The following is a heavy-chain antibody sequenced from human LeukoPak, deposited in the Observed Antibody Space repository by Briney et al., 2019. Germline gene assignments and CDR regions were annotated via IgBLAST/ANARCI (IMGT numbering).Heavy chain of an antibody. CDR2: ISGSGSST. J-gene: IGHJ4*02. CDR1: GFTFSSYA. Sequence: PGGSLRLSCAASGFTFSSYAMSWVRQAPGKGLEWASAISGSGSSTYYADSVKGRFTISRDNSKNTLYLQMNSLRAEDTAVYYCAKDTGYSYGFDYWGQGTLVTVSS. CDR3: AKDTGYSYGFDY. V-gene: IGHV3-23*01. D-gene: IGHD5-18*01.